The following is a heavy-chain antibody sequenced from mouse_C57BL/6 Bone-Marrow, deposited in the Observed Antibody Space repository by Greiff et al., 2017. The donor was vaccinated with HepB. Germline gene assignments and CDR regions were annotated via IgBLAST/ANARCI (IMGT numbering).Heavy chain of an antibody. J-gene: IGHJ2*01. CDR3: ARRGDYDVFFDY. CDR2: IYPGSGNT. CDR1: GYTFTDYY. Sequence: ESGAELVRPGASVKLSCKASGYTFTDYYINWVKQRPGQGLEWIARIYPGSGNTYYNEKFKGKATLTAEKSSSTAYMQLSSLTSEDSAVYFCARRGDYDVFFDYWGQGTTLTVSS. V-gene: IGHV1-76*01. D-gene: IGHD2-4*01.